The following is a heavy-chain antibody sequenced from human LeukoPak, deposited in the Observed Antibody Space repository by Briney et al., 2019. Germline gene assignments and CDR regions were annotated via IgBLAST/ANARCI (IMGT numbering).Heavy chain of an antibody. Sequence: PGGSLRLSCAASGFTFSSYAMSWVRQAPGKGLEWVSAISGSGGSTYYADSVKGRFTISRDNSKNTLYLQMNSLRAEDTAVYYCSKDPTLFGESSFDYWGQGTLVTVSS. V-gene: IGHV3-23*01. J-gene: IGHJ4*02. CDR1: GFTFSSYA. CDR3: SKDPTLFGESSFDY. CDR2: ISGSGGST. D-gene: IGHD3-10*02.